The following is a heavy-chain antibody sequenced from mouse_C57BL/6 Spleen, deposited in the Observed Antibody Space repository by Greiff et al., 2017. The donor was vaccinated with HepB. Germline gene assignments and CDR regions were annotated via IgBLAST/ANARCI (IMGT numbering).Heavy chain of an antibody. CDR3: ARNFYYGSREVHFDY. CDR2: IYPGSGST. V-gene: IGHV1-55*01. CDR1: GYTFTSYW. Sequence: VKLQQPGAELVKPGASVKMSCKASGYTFTSYWITWVKQRPGQGLEWIGDIYPGSGSTNYNEKFKSKATLTVDTSSSTAYMQLSSLTSEDSAVYYCARNFYYGSREVHFDYWGQGTTLTVSS. D-gene: IGHD1-1*01. J-gene: IGHJ2*01.